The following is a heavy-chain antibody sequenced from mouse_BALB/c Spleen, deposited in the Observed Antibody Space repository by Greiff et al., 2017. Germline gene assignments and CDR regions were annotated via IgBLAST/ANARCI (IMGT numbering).Heavy chain of an antibody. J-gene: IGHJ3*01. D-gene: IGHD2-4*01. CDR1: GFSLTSYG. CDR3: ARNNYDYDGGTWFAY. V-gene: IGHV2-2*02. CDR2: IWSGGST. Sequence: VKLVESGPGLVQPSQSLSITCTVSGFSLTSYGVHWVRQSPGKGLEWLGVIWSGGSTDYNAAFISRLSISKDNSKSQVFFKMNSLQANDTAIYYCARNNYDYDGGTWFAYWGQGTLVTVSA.